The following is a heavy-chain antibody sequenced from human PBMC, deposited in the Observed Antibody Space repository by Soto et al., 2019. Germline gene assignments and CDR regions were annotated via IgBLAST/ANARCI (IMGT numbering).Heavy chain of an antibody. CDR3: AKSLSTAVNYGLDV. D-gene: IGHD2-2*01. V-gene: IGHV3-23*01. CDR1: GFTFSDNA. Sequence: EVQLLESGGGLVQPGGSLRVSCGASGFTFSDNAMTWVRQAPGKGLEWVSSISDDGDSTYYADSVKGRFAVSRDNSKNTLFLHMNSLGAEDTAVYYCAKSLSTAVNYGLDVWGQGTSVTVSS. CDR2: ISDDGDST. J-gene: IGHJ6*02.